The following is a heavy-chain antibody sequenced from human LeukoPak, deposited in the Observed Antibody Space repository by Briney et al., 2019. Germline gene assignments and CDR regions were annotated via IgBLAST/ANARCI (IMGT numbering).Heavy chain of an antibody. J-gene: IGHJ4*02. Sequence: GGSLRLSCAASGFTVSSNYMSWVRQAPGKGLEWVSVIYSGGSTYYADSVKGRFTISRDNSKNTLYLQMNSLRAEDTAVYYCARGTYYDFWSGYPAYFDYWGQGTLSPSPQ. CDR3: ARGTYYDFWSGYPAYFDY. CDR1: GFTVSSNY. V-gene: IGHV3-53*01. CDR2: IYSGGST. D-gene: IGHD3-3*01.